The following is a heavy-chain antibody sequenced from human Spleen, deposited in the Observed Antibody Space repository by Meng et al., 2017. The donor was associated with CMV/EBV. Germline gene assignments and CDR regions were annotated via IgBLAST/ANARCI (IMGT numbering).Heavy chain of an antibody. D-gene: IGHD6-13*01. CDR2: INHSGST. Sequence: VYGGSSSGYYWIWIRQPQGKGLEWIGEINHSGSTNYNPSLKSRVTISVDTSKNQFSLKLSSVTAADTAVYYCARGFGSSTSRGKFDLWGRGTLVTVSS. J-gene: IGHJ2*01. V-gene: IGHV4-34*01. CDR3: ARGFGSSTSRGKFDL. CDR1: GGSSSGYY.